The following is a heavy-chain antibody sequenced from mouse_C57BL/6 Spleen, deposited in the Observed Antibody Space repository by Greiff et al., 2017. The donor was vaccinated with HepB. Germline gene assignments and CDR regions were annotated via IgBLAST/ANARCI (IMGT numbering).Heavy chain of an antibody. CDR1: GYSFTGYY. CDR3: ARSGYSNCFDY. V-gene: IGHV1-42*01. D-gene: IGHD2-5*01. J-gene: IGHJ2*01. Sequence: VQLQQSGPELVKPGASVKISCKASGYSFTGYYMNWVKQSPEKSLEWIGEINPSTGGTTYNQKFKAKATLTVDKSSSTAYMQLKSLTSEDSAVYYCARSGYSNCFDYWGQGTTLTVSS. CDR2: INPSTGGT.